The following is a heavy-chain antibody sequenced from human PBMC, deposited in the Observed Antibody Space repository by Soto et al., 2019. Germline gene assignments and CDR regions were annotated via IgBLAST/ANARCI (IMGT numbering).Heavy chain of an antibody. CDR3: ARVGIAVAGPLSNYYYYGMDV. CDR1: GDSVSSNSAA. V-gene: IGHV6-1*01. D-gene: IGHD6-19*01. J-gene: IGHJ6*02. CDR2: TYYRSKWYN. Sequence: SQTLSLTCAISGDSVSSNSAAWNWIRQSPSRGLEWLGRTYYRSKWYNDYAVSVKSRITINPDTSKNQFSLQLNSVTPEDTAVYYCARVGIAVAGPLSNYYYYGMDVWGQGTTVTVSS.